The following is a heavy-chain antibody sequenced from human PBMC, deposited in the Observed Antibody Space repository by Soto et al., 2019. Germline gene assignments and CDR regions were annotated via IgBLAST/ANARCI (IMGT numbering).Heavy chain of an antibody. Sequence: SETLSLTCTVSGGSISSGDYYWSWIRQPPGKGLEWIGYIYYSGSTYYNPSLKSRVTISVDTSKNQFSLKLSSVTAADTAVYYCASLSMQLASDLDYWGQGTLVTVSS. CDR3: ASLSMQLASDLDY. CDR1: GGSISSGDYY. J-gene: IGHJ4*02. CDR2: IYYSGST. D-gene: IGHD6-13*01. V-gene: IGHV4-30-4*01.